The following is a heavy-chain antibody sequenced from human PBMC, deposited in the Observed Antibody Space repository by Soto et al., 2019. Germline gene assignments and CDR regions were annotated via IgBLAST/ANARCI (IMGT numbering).Heavy chain of an antibody. J-gene: IGHJ5*02. V-gene: IGHV3-64D*06. Sequence: PGGSLRLSCSASGFTFSEYSMHWVRQAPGKGLQYVSTISSDGDITYYADSVKGRFTISRDNSKNTLYLQMNSLRPEDTAVYYCAKVSTFYDILNGYYSTNFFDPWGQGTLVTISS. CDR3: AKVSTFYDILNGYYSTNFFDP. CDR1: GFTFSEYS. CDR2: ISSDGDIT. D-gene: IGHD3-9*01.